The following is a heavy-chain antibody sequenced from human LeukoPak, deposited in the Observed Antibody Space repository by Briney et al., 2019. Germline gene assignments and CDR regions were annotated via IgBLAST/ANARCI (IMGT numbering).Heavy chain of an antibody. CDR3: AKDGVDDFGSSYGYGY. D-gene: IGHD5-18*01. J-gene: IGHJ4*02. CDR2: ISYDGSNK. V-gene: IGHV3-30*18. CDR1: GFTFSSYG. Sequence: GRSLRLSCAASGFTFSSYGMHWVRQAPGKGLEWVAVISYDGSNKYYADSVKGRFTISRDNSKNTLYLQMNSLRAEDTAVYYCAKDGVDDFGSSYGYGYWGQGTLVTVSS.